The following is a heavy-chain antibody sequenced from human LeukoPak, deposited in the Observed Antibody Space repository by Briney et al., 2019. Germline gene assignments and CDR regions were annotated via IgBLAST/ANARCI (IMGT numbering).Heavy chain of an antibody. CDR1: GGSFSGYY. Sequence: SETLSLTCAVYGGSFSGYYWSWIRQPPGKGLEWIGEINHSGSTNYNPSLKSRVTISVDTSKNQFSLKLGSVTAADTAVYYCARRDHGDYGEEYWGQGTLVTVSS. V-gene: IGHV4-34*01. D-gene: IGHD4-17*01. CDR2: INHSGST. CDR3: ARRDHGDYGEEY. J-gene: IGHJ4*02.